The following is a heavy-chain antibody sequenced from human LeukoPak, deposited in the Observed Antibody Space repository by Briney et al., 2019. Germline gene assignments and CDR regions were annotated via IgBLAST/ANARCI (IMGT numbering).Heavy chain of an antibody. V-gene: IGHV1-18*01. D-gene: IGHD5-12*01. J-gene: IGHJ4*02. CDR1: GYTLTSYG. Sequence: ASVKVSCKASGYTLTSYGISWVRQAPGQGLEWMGWISAYNGNTNYAQKLQGRVTMTTDTSTSTAYMELRSLRSDDTAVYYCARWYSGYVDDYFDYWGQGTLVTVSS. CDR2: ISAYNGNT. CDR3: ARWYSGYVDDYFDY.